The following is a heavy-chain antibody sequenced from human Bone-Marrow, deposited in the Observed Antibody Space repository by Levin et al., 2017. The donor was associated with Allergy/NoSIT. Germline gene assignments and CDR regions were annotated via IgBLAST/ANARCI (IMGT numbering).Heavy chain of an antibody. Sequence: NHGESLKISCKSSGYTFSNHWIGWMRQMPGKGFEWVGIINPNSSQSKYSPSFQGHVNLVADKSTNTAYLQWTTAETSDTGMYYCARRQTSCNGPDCSWGKWFDLWGQGTQVIVSS. D-gene: IGHD2-21*01. CDR1: GYTFSNHW. J-gene: IGHJ5*02. V-gene: IGHV5-51*01. CDR3: ARRQTSCNGPDCSWGKWFDL. CDR2: INPNSSQS.